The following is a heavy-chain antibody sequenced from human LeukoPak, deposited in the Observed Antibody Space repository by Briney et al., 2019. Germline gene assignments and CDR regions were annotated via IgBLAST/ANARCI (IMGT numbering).Heavy chain of an antibody. D-gene: IGHD6-19*01. J-gene: IGHJ6*03. V-gene: IGHV3-66*01. Sequence: GGSLRLSCAASGFTFSSNYMSWVRQAPGKGLEWVSVIYSGGSTYYADSVKGRFTISRDNAKNSLYLQMNSLRAEDTAVYYCARENWGVSGWNSDYYYYYMDVWGKGTTVTVSS. CDR3: ARENWGVSGWNSDYYYYYMDV. CDR1: GFTFSSNY. CDR2: IYSGGST.